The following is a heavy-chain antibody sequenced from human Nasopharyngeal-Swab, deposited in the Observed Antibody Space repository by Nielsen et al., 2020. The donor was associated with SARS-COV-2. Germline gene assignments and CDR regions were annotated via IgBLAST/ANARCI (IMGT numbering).Heavy chain of an antibody. V-gene: IGHV3-21*01. CDR2: ISSSSSYI. CDR3: ARDSTGARYYYGMDV. CDR1: GFTFSSYS. Sequence: GESLKISCAASGFTFSSYSMNWVRQAPGKGLEWVSSISSSSSYIYYADSVKGRFAISRDNAKNSLYLQMNSLRAEDTAVYYCARDSTGARYYYGMDVWGQGTTVTVSS. J-gene: IGHJ6*02. D-gene: IGHD1-26*01.